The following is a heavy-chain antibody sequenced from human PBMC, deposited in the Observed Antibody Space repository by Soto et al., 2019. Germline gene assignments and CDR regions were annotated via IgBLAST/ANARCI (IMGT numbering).Heavy chain of an antibody. CDR3: ARVNHDDGYYGAPRDFDY. V-gene: IGHV1-18*04. CDR1: GYTFTSYG. Sequence: QVQLVQSGAEVKKPGASVKVSCKASGYTFTSYGISWVRQAPGHGLEWVGWISAYNGNTNYAQKLQGRVTTTTDTSTSTAYMELRSLRSDDTAVYYCARVNHDDGYYGAPRDFDYRGQGTLVTVSS. J-gene: IGHJ4*02. CDR2: ISAYNGNT. D-gene: IGHD4-17*01.